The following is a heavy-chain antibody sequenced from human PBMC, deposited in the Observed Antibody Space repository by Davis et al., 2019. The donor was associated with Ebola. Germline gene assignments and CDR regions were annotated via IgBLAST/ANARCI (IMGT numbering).Heavy chain of an antibody. J-gene: IGHJ1*01. D-gene: IGHD3-10*01. Sequence: GESLKISCAASGITVSANHMSWVRQAPGKGLEWVSIIYCGGRTSYSDSVKGRFPISRDSSKNTLFLHMDSLRGEDTAVYFCARSPGSDLDFQQWGQGTRVIVSS. V-gene: IGHV3-53*01. CDR3: ARSPGSDLDFQQ. CDR2: IYCGGRT. CDR1: GITVSANH.